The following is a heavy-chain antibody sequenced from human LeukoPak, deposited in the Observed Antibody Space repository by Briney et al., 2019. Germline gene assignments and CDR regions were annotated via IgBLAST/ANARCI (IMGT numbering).Heavy chain of an antibody. CDR1: GFTFSSYA. CDR2: INSDGSST. J-gene: IGHJ4*02. Sequence: GGSLRLSCAASGFTFSSYAMCCVRQAPGKGLGGVSRINSDGSSTSYADSVKGRFTISRDNAKTTLYLQMSSLRAEDTAVYYCARGVQYFDYWGQGTLVTVYS. V-gene: IGHV3-74*01. CDR3: ARGVQYFDY.